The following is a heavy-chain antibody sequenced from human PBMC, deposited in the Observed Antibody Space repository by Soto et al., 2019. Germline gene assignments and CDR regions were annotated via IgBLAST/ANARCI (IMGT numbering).Heavy chain of an antibody. Sequence: QVQLVQSGAEVKKPGSSVKVSCKASGGTFSSYAISWVRQAPGQGLEWMGGIIPIFGTANYAQKFQGRATSTADDSTSNHHMELGGLRPEDTAVYYCARDSTGLRYRDWFLSNWGQGTPVTVSS. J-gene: IGHJ4*02. CDR1: GGTFSSYA. D-gene: IGHD3-9*01. CDR3: ARDSTGLRYRDWFLSN. V-gene: IGHV1-69*12. CDR2: IIPIFGTA.